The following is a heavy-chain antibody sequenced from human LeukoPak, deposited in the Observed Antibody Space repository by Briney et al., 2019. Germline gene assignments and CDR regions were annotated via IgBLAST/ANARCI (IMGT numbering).Heavy chain of an antibody. CDR2: IHHSGSS. D-gene: IGHD6-19*01. CDR1: GDSVSGSFW. J-gene: IGHJ4*02. V-gene: IGHV4-4*02. CDR3: VRHSGWYFGY. Sequence: SQTLSLTCAVSGDSVSGSFWWSWVRQPPHKGLEWIGEIHHSGSSNYNPSLESRVIISLDGSKNLLSLGLSSVTAADTAVYYCVRHSGWYFGYWGQGTLVTVSS.